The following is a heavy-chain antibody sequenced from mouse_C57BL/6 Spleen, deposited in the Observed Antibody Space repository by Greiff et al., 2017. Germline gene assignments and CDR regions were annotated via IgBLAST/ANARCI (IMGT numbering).Heavy chain of an antibody. Sequence: QVQLQQPGAELVKPGASVKVSCKASGYTFTSYWMHWVKQRPGQGLEWIGRIHPSASDTNYNQKFKGKATLTVDKSSSTAYMQLSSLTSEDSAVYYCAIFYYGRNYAMDYWGQGTSVTVSS. CDR2: IHPSASDT. D-gene: IGHD1-1*01. CDR3: AIFYYGRNYAMDY. V-gene: IGHV1-74*01. CDR1: GYTFTSYW. J-gene: IGHJ4*01.